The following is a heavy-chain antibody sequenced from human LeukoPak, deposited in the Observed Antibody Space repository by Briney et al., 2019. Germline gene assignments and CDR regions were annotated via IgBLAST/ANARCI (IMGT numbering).Heavy chain of an antibody. V-gene: IGHV2-70*01. Sequence: SGPALVKPTQPLTLTCTVSGFSLRTSGMCVSWIRQPPAKALEWLALIDWDDDKYYSTSLKTRLTISKDTSKNQVVLTMSNMDPVDTATYYCARMGYDILTGYPTHYYFDYWGQGTLVTVS. CDR3: ARMGYDILTGYPTHYYFDY. CDR1: GFSLRTSGMC. D-gene: IGHD3-9*01. CDR2: IDWDDDK. J-gene: IGHJ4*02.